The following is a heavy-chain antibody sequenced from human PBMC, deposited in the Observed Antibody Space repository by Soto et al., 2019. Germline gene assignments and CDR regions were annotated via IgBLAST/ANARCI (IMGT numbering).Heavy chain of an antibody. V-gene: IGHV4-34*01. CDR2: INHSGST. Sequence: SETLSLTCAVYGGSFSGYYWSWIRQPPGKGLEWIGEINHSGSTNYNPSLKSRVTISVDTSKNQFSLKLSSVTAADTAVYYCARGQVVGYYFDYWGQGTLVT. CDR3: ARGQVVGYYFDY. D-gene: IGHD2-15*01. CDR1: GGSFSGYY. J-gene: IGHJ4*02.